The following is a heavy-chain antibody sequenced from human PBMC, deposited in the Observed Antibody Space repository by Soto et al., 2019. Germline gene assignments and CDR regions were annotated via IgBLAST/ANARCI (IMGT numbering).Heavy chain of an antibody. J-gene: IGHJ4*02. CDR2: INPNSGGT. V-gene: IGHV1-2*04. Sequence: ASVKVSCKASGYTFTGYYMHWVRQAPGQGLEWMGWINPNSGGTNYAQKFQGWVTMTRDTSISTAYMELSRLRSDDTAVYYCGRYTDDYGDYAFDYWGQGTLVTVSS. CDR3: GRYTDDYGDYAFDY. D-gene: IGHD4-17*01. CDR1: GYTFTGYY.